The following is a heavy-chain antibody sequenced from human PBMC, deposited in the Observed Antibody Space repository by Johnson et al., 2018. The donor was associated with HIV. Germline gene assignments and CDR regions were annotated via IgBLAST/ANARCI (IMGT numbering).Heavy chain of an antibody. CDR1: GFTFSNAW. V-gene: IGHV3-15*01. D-gene: IGHD4-11*01. CDR2: IKSKTDGGPT. CDR3: AKGWDPMTTVNTFAFDI. J-gene: IGHJ3*02. Sequence: EVQLVESGGGLVQPGGSLKLSCTASGFTFSNAWMNWVRHAPGKGLEWVGRIKSKTDGGPTDYAAPVKGKFTISRDDSKTTLYLQMNSLKTEDTAVYYCAKGWDPMTTVNTFAFDIWGQGTMVTVSS.